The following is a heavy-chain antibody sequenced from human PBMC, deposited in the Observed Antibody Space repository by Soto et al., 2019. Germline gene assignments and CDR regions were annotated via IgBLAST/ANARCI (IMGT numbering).Heavy chain of an antibody. CDR1: GFTFSSYG. CDR3: AKDLGHGGRGAFDI. D-gene: IGHD7-27*01. V-gene: IGHV3-30*18. CDR2: ISYDGSNK. J-gene: IGHJ3*02. Sequence: QVQLVESGGGVVQPGRSLRLSCAASGFTFSSYGMHWVRQAPGKGLEGVAVISYDGSNKYYADSVKGRFTISRDNSKNTLYLQMTSLRAEDTAVYYCAKDLGHGGRGAFDIWGQGTMVTVSS.